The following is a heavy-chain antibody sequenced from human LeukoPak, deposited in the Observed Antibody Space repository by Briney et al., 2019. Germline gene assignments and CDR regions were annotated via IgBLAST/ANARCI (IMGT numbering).Heavy chain of an antibody. D-gene: IGHD6-13*01. J-gene: IGHJ5*02. Sequence: PGGSLRLSCAASGFTFSSYGMHWVRQAPGKGLEWVAVIWYDGSNKYYADSVKGRFTISRDNSKNTLYLQMNSLRAEDTAVYYCARDVSSSWYGSQSNWFDPRGQGTLVTVSS. CDR1: GFTFSSYG. CDR3: ARDVSSSWYGSQSNWFDP. V-gene: IGHV3-33*01. CDR2: IWYDGSNK.